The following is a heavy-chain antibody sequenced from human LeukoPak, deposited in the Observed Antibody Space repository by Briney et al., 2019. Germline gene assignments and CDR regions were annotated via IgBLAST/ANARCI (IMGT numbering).Heavy chain of an antibody. J-gene: IGHJ4*02. Sequence: ASVKVSCKASGYTFTSYGISWVRQAPGQGLEWMGWISAYNGNTNYARKLQGRVTMTTDTSTSTAYMELRSLRSDDTAVYYCARVKRPCVELRCPSVGGPFDYWGQGTLVTVSS. CDR1: GYTFTSYG. D-gene: IGHD4-17*01. V-gene: IGHV1-18*04. CDR2: ISAYNGNT. CDR3: ARVKRPCVELRCPSVGGPFDY.